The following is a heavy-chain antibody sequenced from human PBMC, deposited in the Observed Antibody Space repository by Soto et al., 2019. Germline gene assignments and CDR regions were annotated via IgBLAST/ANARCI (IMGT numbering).Heavy chain of an antibody. CDR1: GGSFSGYY. CDR3: ARVRRFHPRPYYYGSGSYRWFDP. J-gene: IGHJ5*02. V-gene: IGHV4-34*01. D-gene: IGHD3-10*01. Sequence: SETLSLTCAVYGGSFSGYYWSWIRQPPGKGLEWIGEINHSGSTNYNPSLKSRVTISVDTSKNQFSLKLSSVAAADTAVYYCARVRRFHPRPYYYGSGSYRWFDPWGQGTLVTVSS. CDR2: INHSGST.